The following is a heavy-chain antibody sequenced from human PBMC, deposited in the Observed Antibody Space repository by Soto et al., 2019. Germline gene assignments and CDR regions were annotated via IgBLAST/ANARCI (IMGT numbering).Heavy chain of an antibody. CDR2: ISGGGGGR. J-gene: IGHJ4*02. CDR3: AKDVHYDSSGGRDY. V-gene: IGHV3-23*01. Sequence: EVRLLESGGGLEQPGGSLRLSCTTSGFTFDNFAMSWVRQAPGRGLEWVSAISGGGGGRYYADSVKGRFIISRDNSKNKVYLQVHGLRIEDTAVYYCAKDVHYDSSGGRDYWGQGTLVSVAS. CDR1: GFTFDNFA. D-gene: IGHD3-22*01.